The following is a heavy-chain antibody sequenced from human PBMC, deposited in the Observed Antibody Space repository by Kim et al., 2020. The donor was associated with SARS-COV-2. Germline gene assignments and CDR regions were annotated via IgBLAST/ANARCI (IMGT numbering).Heavy chain of an antibody. V-gene: IGHV4-31*03. CDR2: IYYSGGT. J-gene: IGHJ4*02. CDR3: ARETGYSSSWYFDQ. Sequence: SETLSLTCTVSGGPISTGGFYWSWIRQHPGRGLEWIGNIYYSGGTSYNPSLKSRLTISVDTSKNQFSLNLGSVTAADTAVYYCARETGYSSSWYFDQWGQGTLVTVSS. D-gene: IGHD6-13*01. CDR1: GGPISTGGFY.